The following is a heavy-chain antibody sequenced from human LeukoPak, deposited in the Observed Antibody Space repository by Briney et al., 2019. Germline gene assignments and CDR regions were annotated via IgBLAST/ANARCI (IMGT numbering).Heavy chain of an antibody. D-gene: IGHD6-6*01. J-gene: IGHJ6*03. CDR3: ARLKRIAARRRYYYMDV. Sequence: SETLSLTCTVSGGSISSSDYYWGWIRQPPGRWLGWIGSMYYSGSIYYNPSLKSRVTISVDTSKNQFSLKLSSVTAADTAVYYCARLKRIAARRRYYYMDVWGKGTTVTVSS. V-gene: IGHV4-39*01. CDR2: MYYSGSI. CDR1: GGSISSSDYY.